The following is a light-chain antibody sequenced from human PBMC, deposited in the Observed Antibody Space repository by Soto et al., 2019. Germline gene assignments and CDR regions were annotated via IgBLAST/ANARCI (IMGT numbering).Light chain of an antibody. Sequence: QSVLTQPPSASGTPGQRVTISCSGGRSNVGTYPVNWYQQQLPGTAPKLLINTSNQRPSGVPDRLSASKSGTSASLAISGLQSEDEATYYCSAWDATLYGPVFGGGTKLTVL. CDR1: RSNVGTYP. CDR3: SAWDATLYGPV. V-gene: IGLV1-44*01. CDR2: TSN. J-gene: IGLJ2*01.